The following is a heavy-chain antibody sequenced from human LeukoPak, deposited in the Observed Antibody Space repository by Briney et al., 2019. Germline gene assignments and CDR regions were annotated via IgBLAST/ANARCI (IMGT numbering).Heavy chain of an antibody. CDR2: IYYSGST. V-gene: IGHV4-59*01. CDR1: GGSISSYY. CDR3: GRHLVPSSCYLKLDY. J-gene: IGHJ4*02. D-gene: IGHD3-22*01. Sequence: PSETLSLTCTVSGGSISSYYWSWIRQPPGKGLEWFGYIYYSGSTNYNPSLKSRVTISRDTSKNQFSLELSSVTAADAAVYYCGRHLVPSSCYLKLDYWGQGALVTVSS.